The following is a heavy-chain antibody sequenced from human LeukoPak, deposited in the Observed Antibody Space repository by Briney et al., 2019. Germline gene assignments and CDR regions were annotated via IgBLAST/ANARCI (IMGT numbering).Heavy chain of an antibody. J-gene: IGHJ3*02. D-gene: IGHD4-17*01. V-gene: IGHV3-48*04. CDR2: IGTSSATI. Sequence: PGGPLRLSCAASGFTFSSYTMNWVRQPPGKGLEWVSNIGTSSATIYYADSVKGRFTISRDNAQNSLYLQMNSLRAEDSSVYYCARPTTVTTISADAFDIWGQGTMVAVSS. CDR3: ARPTTVTTISADAFDI. CDR1: GFTFSSYT.